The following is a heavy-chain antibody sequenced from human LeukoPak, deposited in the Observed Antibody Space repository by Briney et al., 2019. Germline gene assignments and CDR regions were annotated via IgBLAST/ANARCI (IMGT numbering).Heavy chain of an antibody. V-gene: IGHV4-34*01. CDR2: INHSGST. D-gene: IGHD5-18*01. CDR3: AREGYSYGRAFDY. J-gene: IGHJ4*02. CDR1: GGSFSGYY. Sequence: PSETLSLTCAVYGGSFSGYYWSWLRQPPGKGLEWIGEINHSGSTNYNPSLKSRVTISVDTSKNQFSLKLSSVTAADTAVYYCAREGYSYGRAFDYWGQGTLVTVSS.